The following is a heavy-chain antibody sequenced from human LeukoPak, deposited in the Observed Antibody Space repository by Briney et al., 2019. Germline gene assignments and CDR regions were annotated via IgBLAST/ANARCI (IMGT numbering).Heavy chain of an antibody. Sequence: SVKVSCKASGGTFSSYAISWVRQAPGQGLEWMGGIIPIFGTANYAQKFQGRDTITADESTSTAYMELSSLRSEDTAVYYCARDILAAGYYFDYWGQGTLVTVSS. J-gene: IGHJ4*02. V-gene: IGHV1-69*13. D-gene: IGHD6-13*01. CDR2: IIPIFGTA. CDR3: ARDILAAGYYFDY. CDR1: GGTFSSYA.